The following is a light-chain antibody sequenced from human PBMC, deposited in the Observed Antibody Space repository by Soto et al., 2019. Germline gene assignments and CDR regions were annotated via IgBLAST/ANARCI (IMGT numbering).Light chain of an antibody. V-gene: IGKV1-39*01. CDR2: AAS. Sequence: DIQMTQSPSSMSASVGDRVTITCRASQSISSYVNWYQQKPGKAPKLLIYAASSLQSGVPSRFSASGSGTDFTLTISSLQPEDFATYYFQQSYSXPLPFGGWTKV. CDR3: QQSYSXPLP. CDR1: QSISSY. J-gene: IGKJ4*01.